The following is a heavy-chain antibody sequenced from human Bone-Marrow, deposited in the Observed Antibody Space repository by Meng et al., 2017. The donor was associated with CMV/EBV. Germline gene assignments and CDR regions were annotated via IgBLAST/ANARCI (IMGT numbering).Heavy chain of an antibody. CDR2: ISGSGGST. CDR1: GFTFSSYA. J-gene: IGHJ4*02. CDR3: AKVPYDSRYYFDY. V-gene: IGHV3-23*04. Sequence: EVELVGAGGGLGQPGWSLRLSCAASGFTFSSYAMSWVRQAPGKGLEWVSAISGSGGSTYYADSVKGRFTISRDNSKNTLYLQMNSLRAEDTAVYYCAKVPYDSRYYFDYWGQGTLVTVSS. D-gene: IGHD3-22*01.